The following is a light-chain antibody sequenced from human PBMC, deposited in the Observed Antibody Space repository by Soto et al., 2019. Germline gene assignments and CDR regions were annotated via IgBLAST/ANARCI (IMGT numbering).Light chain of an antibody. J-gene: IGLJ1*01. CDR3: SSYTSSSPYV. V-gene: IGLV2-14*01. Sequence: QSALTQPASVSGSPGQSITISCTGTSSDVGGYNYVSWYQQHPGKAPKLMIHEVSNRPSGVSNRFSGSKSGNTASLTISGLQAEDDADYYCSSYTSSSPYVFGTGTKVTVL. CDR2: EVS. CDR1: SSDVGGYNY.